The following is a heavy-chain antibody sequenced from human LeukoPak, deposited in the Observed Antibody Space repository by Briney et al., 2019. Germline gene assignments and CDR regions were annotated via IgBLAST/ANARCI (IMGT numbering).Heavy chain of an antibody. CDR1: GYSFTTYW. CDR2: IYPADSDT. D-gene: IGHD1-1*01. V-gene: IGHV5-51*01. J-gene: IGHJ4*02. CDR3: ARRDWNGQYYFGF. Sequence: GESLKISCKGSGYSFTTYWIAWVRQMPGKGLECMGIIYPADSDTRYSPSFQGQVTISADKSITTAYLQWSSLKASDTAIYYCARRDWNGQYYFGFWGQGTLVTVSS.